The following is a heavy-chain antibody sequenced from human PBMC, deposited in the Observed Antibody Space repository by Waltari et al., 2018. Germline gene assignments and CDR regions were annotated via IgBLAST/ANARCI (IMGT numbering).Heavy chain of an antibody. CDR1: GFTFGRYA. Sequence: QVQLVESGGGVVQSGQSLSLSCAASGFTFGRYALHWVRQAPGKGLEWVALISYDGSTKYYVASVKGRFTLSRDNSRSTLYLQMNDLRVEDTAVYYCARDGDSYFYGSRADYWGQGTLATVSS. D-gene: IGHD3-10*01. V-gene: IGHV3-30*04. J-gene: IGHJ4*02. CDR3: ARDGDSYFYGSRADY. CDR2: ISYDGSTK.